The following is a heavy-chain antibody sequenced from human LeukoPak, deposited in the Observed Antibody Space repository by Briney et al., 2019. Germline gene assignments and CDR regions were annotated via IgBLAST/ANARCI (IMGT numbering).Heavy chain of an antibody. D-gene: IGHD1-14*01. V-gene: IGHV3-23*01. CDR2: IIGSGGST. J-gene: IGHJ6*02. CDR3: AKEGPAYYYYGMDV. Sequence: PGGPLRLSCAASGFTISSYFMSWVRLAPGKGLEWVSGIIGSGGSTYYADSVKGRFTISRDNSKNSLYLQMNSLRTEDTALYYCAKEGPAYYYYGMDVWGQGTTVTVSS. CDR1: GFTISSYF.